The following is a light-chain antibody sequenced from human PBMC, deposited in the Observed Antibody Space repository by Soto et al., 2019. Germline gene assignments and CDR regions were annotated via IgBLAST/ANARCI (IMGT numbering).Light chain of an antibody. V-gene: IGLV1-47*02. CDR2: SNT. CDR3: AGWDDSLSGVV. J-gene: IGLJ2*01. Sequence: QTVVTQPPSASGTPGQRVTISCSGSSSNIGTNSVYWYQHLPGTAPKLLIYSNTQRPSGVPDRFSGSKSGTSASLAISGLRSEDEAAYYCAGWDDSLSGVVFGGGTKLTVL. CDR1: SSNIGTNS.